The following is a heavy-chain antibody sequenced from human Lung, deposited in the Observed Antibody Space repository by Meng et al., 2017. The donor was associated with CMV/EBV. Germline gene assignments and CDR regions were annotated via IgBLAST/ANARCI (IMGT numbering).Heavy chain of an antibody. CDR1: GFSLTTSGVG. CDR2: IYWDDDK. V-gene: IGHV2-5*02. Sequence: QITLKESGPTLVKPXQTLTLTCXFPGFSLTTSGVGVGWIRQPPGKALEWLALIYWDDDKRYRPSLKNRLIITEDTSKNQVVLTLLNMHPVDTATYYCVHAIGQWQLQGTYFDYWGQGALVTVSS. D-gene: IGHD6-19*01. CDR3: VHAIGQWQLQGTYFDY. J-gene: IGHJ4*02.